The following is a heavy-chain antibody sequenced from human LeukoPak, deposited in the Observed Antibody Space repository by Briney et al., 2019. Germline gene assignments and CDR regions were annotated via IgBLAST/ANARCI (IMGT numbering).Heavy chain of an antibody. J-gene: IGHJ4*02. D-gene: IGHD6-19*01. V-gene: IGHV1-3*01. Sequence: ASVKVSCKASGYTFTSYAMHWVRQAPGQRLEWMGWITAGIGNTKYSQKFQGRVTITRDTSASTASMELSSLRSEDTAVYYCARDVISSGYYYFDYWGQGTLVTVSS. CDR1: GYTFTSYA. CDR2: ITAGIGNT. CDR3: ARDVISSGYYYFDY.